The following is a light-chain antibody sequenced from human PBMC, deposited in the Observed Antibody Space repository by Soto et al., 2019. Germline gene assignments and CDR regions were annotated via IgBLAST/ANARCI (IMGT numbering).Light chain of an antibody. CDR3: QQYGSSQT. V-gene: IGKV3-20*01. J-gene: IGKJ2*01. CDR1: QSVSSSY. Sequence: EIVLTQSPGTLSLSPGERATLSCRASQSVSSSYLAWYQQKPGQAPRLLFYGASSRATGIPDRFSGSGSGTDFTLTISRLEPEDFAVYYCQQYGSSQTFGQGTKLEIK. CDR2: GAS.